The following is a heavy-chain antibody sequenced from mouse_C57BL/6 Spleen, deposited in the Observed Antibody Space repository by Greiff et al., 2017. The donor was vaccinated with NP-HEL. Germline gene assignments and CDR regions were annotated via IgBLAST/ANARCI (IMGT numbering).Heavy chain of an antibody. CDR2: IDPSDSYT. J-gene: IGHJ4*01. CDR3: SSADSNYDSYATDY. CDR1: GYSCTSYW. Sequence: QVQLQQPGAERGRPGTSVKVSCRASGYSCTSYWMHGVKQRPGQGLEWIGVIDPSDSYTNYNQKFKGKATLTVDTSSSTAYMQLSSLTSEDSAVYYCSSADSNYDSYATDYWGQVISATVSS. D-gene: IGHD2-5*01. V-gene: IGHV1-59*01.